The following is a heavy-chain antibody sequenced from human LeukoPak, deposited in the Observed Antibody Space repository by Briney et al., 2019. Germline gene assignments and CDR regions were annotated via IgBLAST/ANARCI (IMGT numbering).Heavy chain of an antibody. CDR3: ARGNYGGNSFDY. D-gene: IGHD4-23*01. V-gene: IGHV3-53*01. J-gene: IGHJ4*02. Sequence: GSLRLSCAASGFTVGSNYMSWVRQAPGQGLEWVSVIYSGGSTYYADSVKGRFTISRDNSKNTLYLQMNSLRAEDTAVYYCARGNYGGNSFDYWGQGTLVTVSS. CDR2: IYSGGST. CDR1: GFTVGSNY.